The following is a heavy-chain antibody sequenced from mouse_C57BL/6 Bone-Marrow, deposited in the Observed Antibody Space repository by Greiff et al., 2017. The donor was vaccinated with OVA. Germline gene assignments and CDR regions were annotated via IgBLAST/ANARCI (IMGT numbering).Heavy chain of an antibody. CDR3: ARDTTVVRRDKDYAMDY. CDR2: IDPNSGGT. CDR1: GYTFTSYW. Sequence: QVQLQQPGAELVKPGASVKLSCKASGYTFTSYWMHWVKQRPGRGLEWIGRIDPNSGGTKYNEKFKSKATLTVDKPSSTAYMQLSSLTSEDSAVYYCARDTTVVRRDKDYAMDYWGQGTSVTVSS. D-gene: IGHD1-1*01. J-gene: IGHJ4*01. V-gene: IGHV1-72*01.